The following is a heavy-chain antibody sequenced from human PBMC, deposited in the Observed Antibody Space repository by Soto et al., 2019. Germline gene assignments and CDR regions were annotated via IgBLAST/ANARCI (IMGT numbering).Heavy chain of an antibody. CDR2: ISGGDGSP. CDR3: AKWHTYNYDSLAFSGFDC. Sequence: GGSLRLSCTASGFTFSSSAMTWVRQAPGNGLEWVSAISGGDGSPSYADSVKGRFTISRDNSKNTLYLHMNSLRADDTAAYYCAKWHTYNYDSLAFSGFDCWGQGTQVTVSS. J-gene: IGHJ4*02. V-gene: IGHV3-23*01. D-gene: IGHD3-16*01. CDR1: GFTFSSSA.